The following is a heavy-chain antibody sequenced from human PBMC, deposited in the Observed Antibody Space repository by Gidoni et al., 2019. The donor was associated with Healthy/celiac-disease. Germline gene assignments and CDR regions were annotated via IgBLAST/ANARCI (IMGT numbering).Heavy chain of an antibody. CDR3: ARVSCPGYCSSTSHGRGAFDI. V-gene: IGHV4-30-2*01. J-gene: IGHJ3*02. Sequence: QLQLQESGSGLVKPSQTLSLTCAVSGGSISSGGYSWSWIRQPPGKGLEWIGYIYHSGSTYYNPSLKSRVTISVDRSKNQFSLKLSSVTAADTAVYYCARVSCPGYCSSTSHGRGAFDIWGQGTMVTVSS. D-gene: IGHD2-2*01. CDR2: IYHSGST. CDR1: GGSISSGGYS.